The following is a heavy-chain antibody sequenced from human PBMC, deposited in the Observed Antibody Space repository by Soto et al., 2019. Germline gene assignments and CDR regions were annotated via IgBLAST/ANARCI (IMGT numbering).Heavy chain of an antibody. CDR2: ISVSGGST. CDR1: GFTFSSYA. D-gene: IGHD3-16*01. J-gene: IGHJ4*02. Sequence: VQLLESGGGLVQPGGSLRLSCAASGFTFSSYAMSWVRQAPGKGLTWVSGISVSGGSTYYADSVKGRFTISRDNSKNTLYLQMNSLRAEDTAVYYCASQTRYDPPDYWGQGTLVTVSS. V-gene: IGHV3-23*01. CDR3: ASQTRYDPPDY.